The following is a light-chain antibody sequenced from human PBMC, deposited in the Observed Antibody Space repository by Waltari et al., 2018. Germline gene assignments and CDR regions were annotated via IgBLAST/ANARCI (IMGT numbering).Light chain of an antibody. CDR1: SLATFD. CDR2: GKN. Sequence: SSELTQDPVVSLALGPTVTPTSKGRSLATFDANRYQQRPGQAPVLVFYGKNSRPSGIPDRFSGSNSGNSASLTITGTQAEDEAAYYCNSRDTSGKHVLFGGGTKLTVL. CDR3: NSRDTSGKHVL. V-gene: IGLV3-19*01. J-gene: IGLJ2*01.